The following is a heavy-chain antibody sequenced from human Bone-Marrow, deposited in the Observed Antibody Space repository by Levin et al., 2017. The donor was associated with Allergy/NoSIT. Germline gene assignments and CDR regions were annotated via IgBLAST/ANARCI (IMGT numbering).Heavy chain of an antibody. Sequence: SVKVSCKASGGSFHSFAINWVRQAPGQGFEWMGRIVPGAHVINYAQTYQGRLTISADESTVTAYMELTRLTSADTALYDCAKDGTSWGQGTLVTVSS. CDR1: GGSFHSFA. J-gene: IGHJ4*02. CDR2: IVPGAHVI. V-gene: IGHV1-69*04. CDR3: AKDGTS.